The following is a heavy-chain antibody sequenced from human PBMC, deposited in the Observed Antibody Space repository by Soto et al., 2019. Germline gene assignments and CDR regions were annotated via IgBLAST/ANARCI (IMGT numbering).Heavy chain of an antibody. J-gene: IGHJ5*02. CDR2: ISAYNGNT. D-gene: IGHD2-15*01. CDR1: GYTFTSYG. V-gene: IGHV1-18*01. CDR3: AKQGLPHHNWFDP. Sequence: ASVKVSCKASGYTFTSYGISWVRQAPGQGLEWMGWISAYNGNTNYAQKLQGRVTMTTDNSKNTLYLQVNSLRADDTAVYYCAKQGLPHHNWFDPWGQGTLVTVSS.